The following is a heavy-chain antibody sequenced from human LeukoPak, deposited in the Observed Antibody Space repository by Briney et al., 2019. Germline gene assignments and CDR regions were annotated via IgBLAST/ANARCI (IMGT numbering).Heavy chain of an antibody. Sequence: SETLSLTCTVSGGSISSYYWSWIRQPPGKGLEWIGYIYYSGSTNYNPSLKSRVTISVDTSKNQFSLKLSSVTAADTAVYYCARGPSGVRYCSSTSCDARDYYYMDVWGKGTTVTVSS. D-gene: IGHD2-2*01. J-gene: IGHJ6*03. CDR3: ARGPSGVRYCSSTSCDARDYYYMDV. V-gene: IGHV4-59*01. CDR1: GGSISSYY. CDR2: IYYSGST.